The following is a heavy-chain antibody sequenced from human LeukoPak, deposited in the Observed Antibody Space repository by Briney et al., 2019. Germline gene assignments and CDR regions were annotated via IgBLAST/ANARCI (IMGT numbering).Heavy chain of an antibody. CDR2: IYYSGST. V-gene: IGHV4-30-4*01. CDR3: ARRLRPSWFDP. CDR1: GGSISRGDYY. J-gene: IGHJ5*02. Sequence: SQTLSLTCTVSGGSISRGDYYWSWIRQPPGKGLEWIGYIYYSGSTYYNPSLKSRVTISVDTSKNQFSLKLSSVTAADTAVYYCARRLRPSWFDPWGQGTLVTVSS. D-gene: IGHD6-25*01.